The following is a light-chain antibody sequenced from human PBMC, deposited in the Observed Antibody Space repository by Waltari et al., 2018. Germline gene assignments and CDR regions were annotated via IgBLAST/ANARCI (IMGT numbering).Light chain of an antibody. CDR3: QAWDSNTGV. J-gene: IGLJ1*01. CDR1: NLGDKY. Sequence: SYELTQPPSVSVSPGQTASITCSGDNLGDKYACWYQQKPGQSPVMVIYQDSKRPSGIPERFSGSNSGNTATLTISGTQAMDEADYYCQAWDSNTGVFGTGTKVTVL. V-gene: IGLV3-1*01. CDR2: QDS.